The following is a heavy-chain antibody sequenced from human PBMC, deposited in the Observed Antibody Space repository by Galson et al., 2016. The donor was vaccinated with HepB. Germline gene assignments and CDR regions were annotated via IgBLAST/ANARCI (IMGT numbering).Heavy chain of an antibody. CDR3: ARGHLGIRGYFDL. J-gene: IGHJ2*01. CDR1: GGSINNYY. V-gene: IGHV4-59*01. D-gene: IGHD3-10*01. CDR2: IYQNGRT. Sequence: SETLSLTCSVSGGSINNYYWSWIRQSPGKGLEWIGQIYQNGRTAYNPSLKSRVTVSIDTSKNQLSLDLKSLTAADTALYYCARGHLGIRGYFDLWGRGTLVTVSS.